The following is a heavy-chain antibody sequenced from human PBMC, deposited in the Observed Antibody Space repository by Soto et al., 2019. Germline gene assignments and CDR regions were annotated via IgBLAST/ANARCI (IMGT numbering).Heavy chain of an antibody. CDR1: GVSFCSYC. Sequence: PGGSLRLWFAASGVSFCSYCINWVRPPLGKALEWVAYTSSSSCYIYYADSVKGRFYISKDNDNNSLYLQMNSLRAEDTAVYYCARDIYGSWYYYYYGMDVWGQGTTVTVSS. V-gene: IGHV3-21*05. CDR3: ARDIYGSWYYYYYGMDV. J-gene: IGHJ6*02. CDR2: TSSSSCYI. D-gene: IGHD6-13*01.